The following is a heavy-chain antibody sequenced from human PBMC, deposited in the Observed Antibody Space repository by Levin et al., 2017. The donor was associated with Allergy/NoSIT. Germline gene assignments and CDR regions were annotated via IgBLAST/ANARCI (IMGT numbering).Heavy chain of an antibody. CDR2: INHSGGT. V-gene: IGHV4-34*01. Sequence: PSETLSLTCAVYGGSFTGYYWTWIRQPPGKGLEWIGEINHSGGTNYNPSLKSRFTISVDTSKNQFSLKLNSVNAADTAVYYCARGLAMVRGLIIRRDWNFDLWGRGTLVTVSS. CDR1: GGSFTGYY. CDR3: ARGLAMVRGLIIRRDWNFDL. J-gene: IGHJ2*01. D-gene: IGHD3-10*01.